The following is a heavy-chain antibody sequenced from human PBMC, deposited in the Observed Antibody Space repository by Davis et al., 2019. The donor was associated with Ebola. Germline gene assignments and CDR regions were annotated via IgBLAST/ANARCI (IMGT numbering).Heavy chain of an antibody. CDR2: INPSGGST. D-gene: IGHD5-12*01. V-gene: IGHV1-46*01. CDR1: GYTFTSYY. Sequence: ASVKVSCKASGYTFTSYYMHWVRQAPGQGLEWMGIINPSGGSTSYAQKFQGRVTMTRDTSTSTVYMELSSLRSEDTAVYYCARDLWIHIVATVTLPGYWGQGTLVTVSS. J-gene: IGHJ4*02. CDR3: ARDLWIHIVATVTLPGY.